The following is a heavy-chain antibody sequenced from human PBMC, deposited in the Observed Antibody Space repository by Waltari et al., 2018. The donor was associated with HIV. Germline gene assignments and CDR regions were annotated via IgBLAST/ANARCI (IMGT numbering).Heavy chain of an antibody. Sequence: EVQLMESAGGLVQSGGSLRLSCAASAFTFTNAWLSWVRQTPGKGMEWVAYIKDDGSEKYYMGSVKGRFTISRDNAKNSMFLQMNSLRAEDTAVYYCARIGTFPHNYAIDFWGQGTTVTVSS. CDR2: IKDDGSEK. J-gene: IGHJ6*02. D-gene: IGHD1-26*01. CDR1: AFTFTNAW. CDR3: ARIGTFPHNYAIDF. V-gene: IGHV3-7*01.